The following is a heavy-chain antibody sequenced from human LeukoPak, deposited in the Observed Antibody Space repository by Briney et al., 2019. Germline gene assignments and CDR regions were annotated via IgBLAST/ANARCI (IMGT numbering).Heavy chain of an antibody. Sequence: ASVKVSCKASGYTFTGYYMHWVRQAPGQGLEWMGIFNPSGSNTNYAQGFQGRVTLTRDTSTTTVYMDLSGLRPEDTAVYYCARGRMVTNDFDLWGRGTLLTVSS. CDR2: FNPSGSNT. CDR3: ARGRMVTNDFDL. CDR1: GYTFTGYY. J-gene: IGHJ2*01. D-gene: IGHD2-21*02. V-gene: IGHV1-46*01.